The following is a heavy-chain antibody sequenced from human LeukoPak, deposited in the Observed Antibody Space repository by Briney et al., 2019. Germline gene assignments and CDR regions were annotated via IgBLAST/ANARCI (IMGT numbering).Heavy chain of an antibody. Sequence: AESLQISCKGSGYSFTSYWICWVRQMPRKGLEWMGIIYPGDSDTSYSPSFQGQVTISADTSISTAYLQWSSLKASDTAMYYCARRGGYNRKPEFDYWGQGTLVTVSS. CDR3: ARRGGYNRKPEFDY. CDR2: IYPGDSDT. D-gene: IGHD5-24*01. CDR1: GYSFTSYW. J-gene: IGHJ4*02. V-gene: IGHV5-51*01.